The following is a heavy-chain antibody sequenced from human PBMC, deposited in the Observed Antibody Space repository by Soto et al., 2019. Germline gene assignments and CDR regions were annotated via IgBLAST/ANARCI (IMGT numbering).Heavy chain of an antibody. D-gene: IGHD2-2*01. V-gene: IGHV3-23*01. CDR2: ISGNGGST. J-gene: IGHJ4*02. CDR3: AKAGASIH. CDR1: GFTFSAYA. Sequence: EVQLLESGGGLVQPGGSLRLSCAASGFTFSAYAMTWVRQAPGKGLEWVSVISGNGGSTYYADSVKSRFTISRDNSKNTLYVQMNSLRAEDTAVYYCAKAGASIHWGQGTLVTVSS.